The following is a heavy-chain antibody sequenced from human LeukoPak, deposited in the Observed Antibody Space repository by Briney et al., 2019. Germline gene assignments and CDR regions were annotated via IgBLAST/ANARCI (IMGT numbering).Heavy chain of an antibody. V-gene: IGHV1-69*04. J-gene: IGHJ4*02. CDR3: ARVRVAAAGPFDY. D-gene: IGHD6-13*01. CDR2: IIPILGIA. CDR1: GGTFSSYA. Sequence: SVTVSCEASGGTFSSYAISWVRQAPGQGLEWMGRIIPILGIANYAQKFQGRVTITADKSTSTAYMELSSLRSEDTAVYYCARVRVAAAGPFDYWGQGTLVTVSS.